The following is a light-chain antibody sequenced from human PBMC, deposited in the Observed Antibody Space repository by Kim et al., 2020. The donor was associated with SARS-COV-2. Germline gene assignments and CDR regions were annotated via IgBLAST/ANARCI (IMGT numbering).Light chain of an antibody. Sequence: ETVLTQSPVTLYLSPGERATLSCRASENVNNFLAWFQQKPGQAPRLLIYDTSTRATGIPARFSGSGSGTDFPLTISSLEPEDFAVYYCQQRSNGPPITFGQGTRLEIK. CDR3: QQRSNGPPIT. J-gene: IGKJ5*01. V-gene: IGKV3-11*01. CDR2: DTS. CDR1: ENVNNF.